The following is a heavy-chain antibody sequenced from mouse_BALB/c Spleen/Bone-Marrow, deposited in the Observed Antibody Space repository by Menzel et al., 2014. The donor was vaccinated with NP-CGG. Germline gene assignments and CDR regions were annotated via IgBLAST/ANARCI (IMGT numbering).Heavy chain of an antibody. CDR3: ARGRTAY. Sequence: EVQLQESGPELLKHGASVKISCKTSGYTFTDYTLHWVKQSHGKSLEWIGGVNPNIGGTNYNQKFKGKATLTLDKSSDTAYMELRSLTSEDSAVYYCARGRTAYWGQGTMVTVSA. V-gene: IGHV1-18*01. J-gene: IGHJ3*01. CDR2: VNPNIGGT. CDR1: GYTFTDYT.